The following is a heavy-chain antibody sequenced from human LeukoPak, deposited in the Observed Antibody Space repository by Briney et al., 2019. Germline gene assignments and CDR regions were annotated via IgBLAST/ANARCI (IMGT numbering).Heavy chain of an antibody. J-gene: IGHJ4*02. CDR3: ETEGGELAMFDY. Sequence: PSETLSLTCTVAGGSLSSYYWSWIRQPPGRGLEWIGYVYYSGSTNYNPSLKSRVTISVDTSKNQYSLKLSSVTAADTAVYYCETEGGELAMFDYWGQGTLVTVSS. CDR2: VYYSGST. D-gene: IGHD3-10*01. V-gene: IGHV4-59*01. CDR1: GGSLSSYY.